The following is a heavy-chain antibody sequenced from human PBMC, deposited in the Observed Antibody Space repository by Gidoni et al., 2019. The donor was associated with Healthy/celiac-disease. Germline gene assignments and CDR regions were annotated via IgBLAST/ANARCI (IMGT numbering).Heavy chain of an antibody. J-gene: IGHJ4*02. CDR1: GGSISSSSYY. Sequence: QLQLQESGPGLVKPSETLSLTCTVSGGSISSSSYYWGWLRQPPGKGLEWIGSIYYSGSTYYNPSLKSRVTISVDTSKNQFSLKLSSVTAADTAVYYCARRDYGDYAIDYWGQGTLVTVSS. D-gene: IGHD4-17*01. V-gene: IGHV4-39*01. CDR3: ARRDYGDYAIDY. CDR2: IYYSGST.